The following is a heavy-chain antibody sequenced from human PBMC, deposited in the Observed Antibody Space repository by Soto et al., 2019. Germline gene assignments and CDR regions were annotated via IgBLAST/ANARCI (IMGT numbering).Heavy chain of an antibody. D-gene: IGHD2-15*01. CDR1: GGTFSSYT. J-gene: IGHJ3*02. V-gene: IGHV1-69*02. Sequence: GASVKVSCKASGGTFSSYTISWVRQAPGQGLEWMGRIIPILGIANYAQKFQGRVTITADKSTSTAYMELSSLRSEDTAVYYCASLEFYCSGGSCYLNAFDIWGQGTMVTVSS. CDR3: ASLEFYCSGGSCYLNAFDI. CDR2: IIPILGIA.